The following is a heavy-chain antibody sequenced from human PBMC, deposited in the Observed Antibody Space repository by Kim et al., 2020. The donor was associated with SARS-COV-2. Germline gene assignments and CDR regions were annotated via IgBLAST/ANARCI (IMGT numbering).Heavy chain of an antibody. CDR1: GFTFGNYG. Sequence: GGSLRLSCTASGFTFGNYGMYWVRQAPGKGLEWVALTSYDGRNNFYRESVKDRFAISRDNSKNTLFLQMDRLRFDDTALYYCAKASSRIRPRDGIDYWGQGTLVTVSS. J-gene: IGHJ4*02. CDR2: TSYDGRNN. CDR3: AKASSRIRPRDGIDY. D-gene: IGHD1-20*01. V-gene: IGHV3-30*18.